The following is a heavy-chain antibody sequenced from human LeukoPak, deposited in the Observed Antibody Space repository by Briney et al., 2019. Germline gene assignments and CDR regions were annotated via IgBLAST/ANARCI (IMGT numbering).Heavy chain of an antibody. CDR3: ASNPQYYYGSGS. Sequence: GGSLRLSCAASGFTFSSYWMHWVRQAPGKGLVWVSRINSDGSSTSYADSVKGRFTISRDNAKNTLYLQMNSLRAEDTAVYYCASNPQYYYGSGSWGQGTLVTVSS. J-gene: IGHJ4*02. CDR2: INSDGSST. CDR1: GFTFSSYW. D-gene: IGHD3-10*01. V-gene: IGHV3-74*01.